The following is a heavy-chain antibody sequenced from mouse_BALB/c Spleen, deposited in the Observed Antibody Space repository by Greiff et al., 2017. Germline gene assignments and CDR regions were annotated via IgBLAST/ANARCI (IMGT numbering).Heavy chain of an antibody. CDR2: INPSSGYT. CDR1: GYTFTSYT. V-gene: IGHV1-4*01. CDR3: ARWGDGYGYLDV. Sequence: QVQLQQSGAELARPGASVKMSCKASGYTFTSYTMHWVNQRPGQGLEWIGYINPSSGYTNYNQKFKDKATLTADKSSSTAYMQLSSLTSEDSAVYYCARWGDGYGYLDVWGAGTTVTVSS. J-gene: IGHJ1*01. D-gene: IGHD3-3*01.